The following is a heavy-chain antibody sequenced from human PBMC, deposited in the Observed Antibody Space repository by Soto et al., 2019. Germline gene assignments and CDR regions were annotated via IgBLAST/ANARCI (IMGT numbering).Heavy chain of an antibody. V-gene: IGHV3-30*18. J-gene: IGHJ4*02. CDR3: AKGGRQWLVTSDFNY. CDR2: VSHDGRNT. D-gene: IGHD6-19*01. CDR1: GFTFSDYA. Sequence: VQLVESGGGVVQPGRSLRLSCAASGFTFSDYAMHWVRQAPGKGLEWVAVVSHDGRNTHYADSVKGRFTISRDSSKNTVSPEMTSLRAEDTAVYYGAKGGRQWLVTSDFNYGGQGALVTVSS.